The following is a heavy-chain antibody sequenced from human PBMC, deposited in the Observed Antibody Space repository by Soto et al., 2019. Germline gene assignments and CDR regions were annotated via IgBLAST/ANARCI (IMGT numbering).Heavy chain of an antibody. CDR1: GGTFSSYA. CDR2: IIPIFGTA. CDR3: AIIGDCYSCDAFDI. D-gene: IGHD2-21*02. Sequence: QVQLVQSGAAVKKPGSSVKVSCKASGGTFSSYAISWVRQAPGQGLEWMGGIIPIFGTANYAQKFQGRVTITADESTSTAYMELSSLRSEDTAVYYCAIIGDCYSCDAFDIWGQGTMVTVSS. J-gene: IGHJ3*02. V-gene: IGHV1-69*12.